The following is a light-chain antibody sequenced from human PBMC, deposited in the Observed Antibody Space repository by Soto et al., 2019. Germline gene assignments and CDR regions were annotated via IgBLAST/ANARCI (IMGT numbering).Light chain of an antibody. CDR2: RAS. Sequence: EIVLTQSPGTLSLSLGERATLSCRASQSVSSSYFAWYQQKPRQAPRLLISRASRRATGIPDRFSGSGSGKDFTLTISRLEPEDFAVYYCQQYGSSPLYTCGQGTKLEIK. CDR3: QQYGSSPLYT. J-gene: IGKJ2*01. CDR1: QSVSSSY. V-gene: IGKV3-20*01.